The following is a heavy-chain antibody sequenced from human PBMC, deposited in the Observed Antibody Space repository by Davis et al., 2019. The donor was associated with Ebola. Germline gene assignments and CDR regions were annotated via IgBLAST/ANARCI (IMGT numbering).Heavy chain of an antibody. Sequence: SETLSLTCTVSGGSISSYYWSWIRQPPGKGLEWIGYIYYSGSTNYNPSLKSRVTISVDTSKRQFSLKLSSVTAADAAMYYCARATTSYCTSTGTSCTGFAFDYWGQGALVTVSS. D-gene: IGHD2/OR15-2a*01. V-gene: IGHV4-59*08. CDR3: ARATTSYCTSTGTSCTGFAFDY. CDR1: GGSISSYY. CDR2: IYYSGST. J-gene: IGHJ4*02.